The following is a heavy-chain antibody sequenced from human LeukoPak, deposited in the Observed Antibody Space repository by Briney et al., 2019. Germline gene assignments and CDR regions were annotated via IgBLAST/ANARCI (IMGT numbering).Heavy chain of an antibody. CDR1: GYTFTSYG. CDR3: ARAVPNWDWFDP. D-gene: IGHD1-1*01. V-gene: IGHV1-2*02. CDR2: INPNGGGT. Sequence: GASVKVSCKASGYTFTSYGISWVRQAPGQGLEWMGWINPNGGGTNYAQKFQGRVTMTRDTSLSTAYKELNWLRSDDTAVYYCARAVPNWDWFDPWGQGTLVTVSS. J-gene: IGHJ5*02.